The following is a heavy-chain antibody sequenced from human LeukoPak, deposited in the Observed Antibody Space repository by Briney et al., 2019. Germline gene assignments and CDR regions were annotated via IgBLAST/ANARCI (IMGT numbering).Heavy chain of an antibody. CDR2: IFPNGDRL. Sequence: GGSLRLSCAASGFTFSGFSMSWVRQAPGKGPEWVSSIFPNGDRLYYADSVKGRFTISRDNSKDTLYLQMNSLRAEDTAVYYCARDLKVVLRFLEWLSVGMDVWGQGTTVTVSS. CDR1: GFTFSGFS. CDR3: ARDLKVVLRFLEWLSVGMDV. D-gene: IGHD3-3*01. V-gene: IGHV3-23*01. J-gene: IGHJ6*02.